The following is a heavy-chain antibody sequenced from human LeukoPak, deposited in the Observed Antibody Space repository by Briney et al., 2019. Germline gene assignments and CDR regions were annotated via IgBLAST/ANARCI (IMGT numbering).Heavy chain of an antibody. CDR2: INHSGNT. D-gene: IGHD4-23*01. CDR3: ARDPTTVVTLPYYFDD. Sequence: PSETLSLTCAVSGGSFIGSHRNWIRQPPGKGLEWMGEINHSGNTNYNPSLKSRVTISVDTSKNQFSLKLRSVTAADTAVYYCARDPTTVVTLPYYFDDWGQGTLVTVSS. J-gene: IGHJ4*02. V-gene: IGHV4-34*01. CDR1: GGSFIGSH.